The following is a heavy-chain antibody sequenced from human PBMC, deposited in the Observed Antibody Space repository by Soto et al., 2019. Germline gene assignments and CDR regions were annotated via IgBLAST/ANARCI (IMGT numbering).Heavy chain of an antibody. D-gene: IGHD3-3*01. CDR3: ARDFAYFDS. CDR2: VYHTGRT. CDR1: GGSLKSGSYS. Sequence: HSGSLSLTCTVCGGSLKSGSYSWSWIRQPPGKGLEWIGYVYHTGRTSYNPSLKSRVSISMDTSKNQFSLNLDSVTAADTAVYFCARDFAYFDSWGQGTLVTVSS. V-gene: IGHV4-61*01. J-gene: IGHJ4*02.